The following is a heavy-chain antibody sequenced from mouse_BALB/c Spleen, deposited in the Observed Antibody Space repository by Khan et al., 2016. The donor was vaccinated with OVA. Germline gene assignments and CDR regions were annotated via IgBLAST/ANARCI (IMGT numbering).Heavy chain of an antibody. CDR2: ISSGCDYA. CDR3: ARAYYGNREAMDY. CDR1: GFTFSSYG. Sequence: EVELVESGGDSVKPGGSLKLSCEASGFTFSSYGMSWVRQTPDKRLEWVAHISSGCDYAHYPDSVKGRFTISRDHAQNTLYLQLSSLKSEDTAVYYCARAYYGNREAMDYWGQGTSVTVSS. V-gene: IGHV5-6*01. D-gene: IGHD2-1*01. J-gene: IGHJ4*01.